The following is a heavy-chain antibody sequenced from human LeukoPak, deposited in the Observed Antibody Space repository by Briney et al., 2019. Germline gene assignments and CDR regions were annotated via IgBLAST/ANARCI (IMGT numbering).Heavy chain of an antibody. J-gene: IGHJ4*02. CDR1: GGTFSSYA. V-gene: IGHV1-46*01. CDR3: ARTAARRFDY. D-gene: IGHD6-6*01. CDR2: INPTGGST. Sequence: SVKVSCKASGGTFSSYAISWVRQAPGQGLEWMGIINPTGGSTTYAQKFQGRVTMTRDTSTSTVYMELSSLRPDDTAVYYCARTAARRFDYWGQGTLVTVSS.